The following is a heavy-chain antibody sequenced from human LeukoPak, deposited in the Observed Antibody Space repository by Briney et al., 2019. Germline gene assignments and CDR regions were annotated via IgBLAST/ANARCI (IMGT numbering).Heavy chain of an antibody. Sequence: GGSLSLSCAASGLPFISNYMSWVRQAPGKGLEWVSVIYSGGSTYYADSVKGRFTISRDNSKNTLYLQMNSLRAEDTAVYYCARSNVLLWFGELFPNNWFDPWGQGTLVTVSS. CDR3: ARSNVLLWFGELFPNNWFDP. J-gene: IGHJ5*02. CDR1: GLPFISNY. V-gene: IGHV3-66*01. D-gene: IGHD3-10*01. CDR2: IYSGGST.